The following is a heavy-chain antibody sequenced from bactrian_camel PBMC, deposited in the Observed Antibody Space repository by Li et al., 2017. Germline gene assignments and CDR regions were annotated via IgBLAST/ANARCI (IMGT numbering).Heavy chain of an antibody. Sequence: VQLVESGGGSMQAGGSLRLSCTVSGSTRNCMGWFRQAPGKEREGVAGIDIDGNTDYVDSVKGRFTISQALANNTVYLQMNSLKPEDTAMYYCAADRFTSRARCEDKLITGDNGMDYWG. V-gene: IGHV3S53*01. D-gene: IGHD1*01. CDR2: IDIDGNT. J-gene: IGHJ7*01. CDR1: GSTRNC.